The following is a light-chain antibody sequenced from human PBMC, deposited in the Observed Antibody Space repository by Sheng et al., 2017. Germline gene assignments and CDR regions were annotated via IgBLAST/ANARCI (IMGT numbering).Light chain of an antibody. CDR1: QSISMW. Sequence: DIQMTQSPSTLSASVGDRVTITCRASQSISMWLAWYQQKPGKAPKLLIYKASSLESGVPSRFSGSGSGTEFTLTISCLQPDDFATYYCQQYNNYSPTFGQGTKVEIK. CDR3: QQYNNYSPT. J-gene: IGKJ1*01. CDR2: KAS. V-gene: IGKV1-5*03.